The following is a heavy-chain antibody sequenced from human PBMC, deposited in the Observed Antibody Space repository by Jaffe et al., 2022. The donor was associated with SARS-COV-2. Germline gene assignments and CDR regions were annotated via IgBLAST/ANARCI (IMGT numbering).Heavy chain of an antibody. J-gene: IGHJ4*02. CDR2: ISAYNGNT. CDR3: ARDRGGRYDFWSGYYDFDY. CDR1: GYTFTSYG. V-gene: IGHV1-18*01. D-gene: IGHD3-3*01. Sequence: QVQLVQSGAEVKKPGASVKVSCKASGYTFTSYGISWVRQAPGQGLEWMGWISAYNGNTNYAQKLQGRVTMTTDTSTSTAYMELRSLRSDDTAVYYCARDRGGRYDFWSGYYDFDYWGQGTLVTVSS.